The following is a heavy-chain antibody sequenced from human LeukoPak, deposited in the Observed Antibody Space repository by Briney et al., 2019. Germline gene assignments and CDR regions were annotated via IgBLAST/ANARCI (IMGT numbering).Heavy chain of an antibody. CDR2: INHSGST. V-gene: IGHV4-34*01. D-gene: IGHD3-3*01. Sequence: SETLSLTCAVYGGSFSGYYWSWICQPPGKGLEWIGEINHSGSTNYNPSLKSRVTISVDTSKNQFSLKLSSVTAADTAVYYCARGPPLWSGYYYFDYWGQGTLVTVSS. CDR3: ARGPPLWSGYYYFDY. CDR1: GGSFSGYY. J-gene: IGHJ4*02.